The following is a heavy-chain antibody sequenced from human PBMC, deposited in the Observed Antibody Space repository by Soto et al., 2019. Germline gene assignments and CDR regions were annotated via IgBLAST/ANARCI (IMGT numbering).Heavy chain of an antibody. CDR1: GGSISSYY. D-gene: IGHD3-16*01. J-gene: IGHJ5*02. CDR2: IYYSGST. V-gene: IGHV4-59*12. Sequence: SETLSLTCTVSGGSISSYYWSWIRQPPGKGLEWIGYIYYSGSTNYNPPLKSRVTISVDTSKNQFSLKLSSVTAADTAVYYCASGGGLGEYNWFDPWGQGTLVTVSS. CDR3: ASGGGLGEYNWFDP.